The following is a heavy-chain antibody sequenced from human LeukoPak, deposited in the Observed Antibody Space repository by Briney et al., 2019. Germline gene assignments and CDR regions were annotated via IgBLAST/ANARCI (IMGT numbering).Heavy chain of an antibody. CDR1: GYTSTGYY. J-gene: IGHJ3*02. Sequence: ASVKVSCKASGYTSTGYYMHWVRQAPGQGLEWMGWINPNSGGTNYAQKFQGRVTMTRDTSISTAYMELSRLRSDDTAVYYCATDILTGYDAFDIWGQGTMVTVSS. CDR2: INPNSGGT. V-gene: IGHV1-2*02. CDR3: ATDILTGYDAFDI. D-gene: IGHD3-9*01.